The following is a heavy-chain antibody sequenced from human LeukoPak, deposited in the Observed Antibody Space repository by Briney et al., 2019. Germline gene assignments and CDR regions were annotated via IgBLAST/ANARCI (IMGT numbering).Heavy chain of an antibody. Sequence: GESLKISCKGSGYGFTDYWIGWVRQMPGKGLEWMGIIYPGDSDTRYSPSFQGQVTISADKSISTAYLQWSSLKASDTAMYYCARLGGEIVVVSPFDIWGQGTMVTVSS. J-gene: IGHJ3*02. CDR3: ARLGGEIVVVSPFDI. CDR2: IYPGDSDT. V-gene: IGHV5-51*01. D-gene: IGHD3-22*01. CDR1: GYGFTDYW.